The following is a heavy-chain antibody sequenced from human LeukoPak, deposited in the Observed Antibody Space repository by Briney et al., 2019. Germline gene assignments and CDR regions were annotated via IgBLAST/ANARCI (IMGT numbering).Heavy chain of an antibody. CDR3: ARDRGGNYYYDSSGYGSLDY. V-gene: IGHV1-18*01. CDR2: ISAYNGNT. Sequence: GASVKVSCKASGYTFTSYGISWVRQAPGQGLEWLGWISAYNGNTNYAQKLQGRVTMTTDTSTSTAYMELRSLRSDDTAVYYCARDRGGNYYYDSSGYGSLDYWGQGTLVTVSS. CDR1: GYTFTSYG. J-gene: IGHJ4*02. D-gene: IGHD3-22*01.